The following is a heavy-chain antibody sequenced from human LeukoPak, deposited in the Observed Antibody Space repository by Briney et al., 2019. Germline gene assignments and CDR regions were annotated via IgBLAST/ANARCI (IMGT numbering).Heavy chain of an antibody. D-gene: IGHD1-26*01. Sequence: CGPTVAKPTQTLTLTCTFSGFSLSTTGVGVGWIRQPPGKALEWLALIYWDDDKRYSPSLKSRLTITKDTSKNQVVLTVTNMDPVDTATYYCAHSVGGTNFDSWGQGTLLSASS. CDR1: GFSLSTTGVG. CDR2: IYWDDDK. V-gene: IGHV2-5*02. J-gene: IGHJ4*02. CDR3: AHSVGGTNFDS.